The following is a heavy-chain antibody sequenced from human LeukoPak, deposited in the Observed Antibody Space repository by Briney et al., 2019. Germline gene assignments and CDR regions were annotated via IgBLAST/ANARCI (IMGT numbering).Heavy chain of an antibody. D-gene: IGHD3-10*01. J-gene: IGHJ4*02. Sequence: GASVKVSCKASGYTFTSYGISWVRQAPGQGLEWMGWISAYNGNTNYAQKLQGRVTMTTDTSTSTAYMELRSLRSDDTAVYYCARDKTITMVRGVGIDYWGQGTLVTVSS. CDR1: GYTFTSYG. V-gene: IGHV1-18*01. CDR2: ISAYNGNT. CDR3: ARDKTITMVRGVGIDY.